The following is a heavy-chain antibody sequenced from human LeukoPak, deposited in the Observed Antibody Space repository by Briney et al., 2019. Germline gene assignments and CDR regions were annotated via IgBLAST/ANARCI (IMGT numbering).Heavy chain of an antibody. CDR2: IWYDGRNK. Sequence: QPGRSLRLSCAAAEFTFSSYGMHWVRQAPGKGLEWVAMIWYDGRNKVYADSVEGRFTISRDNSKNTLYLQMNSLRVDDTAVYYCARSHSYAFDYWGQGTLVTVSS. CDR3: ARSHSYAFDY. D-gene: IGHD2-21*01. V-gene: IGHV3-33*01. J-gene: IGHJ4*02. CDR1: EFTFSSYG.